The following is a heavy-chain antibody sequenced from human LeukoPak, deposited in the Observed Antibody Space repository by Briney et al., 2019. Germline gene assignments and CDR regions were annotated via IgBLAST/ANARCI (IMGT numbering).Heavy chain of an antibody. CDR1: GASISLYY. J-gene: IGHJ4*02. Sequence: SETLSLTCTVSGASISLYYWTWIRQPAEKGLEWIGRIYTSGHTNYNPSLQSRVTISVDTSKNQFSLRLSSVTAADTAVYYCARDTGTDHFDSWGQGTLVTVSS. CDR2: IYTSGHT. CDR3: ARDTGTDHFDS. V-gene: IGHV4-4*07. D-gene: IGHD1-1*01.